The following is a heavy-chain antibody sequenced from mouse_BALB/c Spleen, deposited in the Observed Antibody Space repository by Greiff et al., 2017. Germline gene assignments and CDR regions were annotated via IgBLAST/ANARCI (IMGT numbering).Heavy chain of an antibody. CDR1: GFTFSSYY. CDR3: ERRGYDYWYFDV. J-gene: IGHJ1*01. V-gene: IGHV5-6-2*01. Sequence: EVMLVESGGGLVKLGGSLKLSCAASGFTFSSYYMSWVRQTPEKRLELVAAINSNGGSTYYPDTVKGRFTISRDNAKNTLYLQMSSLKSEDTALYYCERRGYDYWYFDVWGAGTTVTVSS. D-gene: IGHD2-3*01. CDR2: INSNGGST.